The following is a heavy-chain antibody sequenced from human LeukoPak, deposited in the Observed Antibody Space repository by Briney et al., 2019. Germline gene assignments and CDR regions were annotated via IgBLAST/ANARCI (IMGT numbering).Heavy chain of an antibody. V-gene: IGHV3-23*01. CDR1: GFTFSSYG. Sequence: GGSLRPSCAASGFTFSSYGMHWVRQAPGKGLEWVSAISGSGGSTYYADSVKGRFTISRDNSKNTLYLQMNSLRAEDTAVYYCAKDLLARPDYWGQGTLVTVSS. CDR3: AKDLLARPDY. CDR2: ISGSGGST. J-gene: IGHJ4*02. D-gene: IGHD2/OR15-2a*01.